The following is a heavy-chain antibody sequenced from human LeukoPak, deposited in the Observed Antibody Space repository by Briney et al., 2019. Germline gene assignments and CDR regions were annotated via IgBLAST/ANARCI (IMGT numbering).Heavy chain of an antibody. CDR1: GFTFSDYY. CDR3: ASRRTVTSTDPHTFDI. CDR2: ISSSGNTI. V-gene: IGHV3-11*01. J-gene: IGHJ3*02. D-gene: IGHD4-17*01. Sequence: PGGSLRLSCAASGFTFSDYYMSWIRKAPGKGLEWLSYISSSGNTIFYADSVRGRFTISRDNAMNSLYLQMNSLRAEDTAVYYCASRRTVTSTDPHTFDIWGQGTMVTVSS.